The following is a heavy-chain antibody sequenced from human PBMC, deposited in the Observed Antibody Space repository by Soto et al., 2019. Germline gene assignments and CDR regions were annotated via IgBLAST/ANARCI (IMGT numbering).Heavy chain of an antibody. D-gene: IGHD6-19*01. CDR2: MSAYNGNT. J-gene: IGHJ6*02. V-gene: IGHV1-18*01. CDR3: ARDLAVAGTGYYYGMDV. Sequence: ASVKVSCKASGYTFTSYGISWVRQAPGQGLEWMGWMSAYNGNTNYAQKFQGWVTMTRDTSTSTAYMELSRLRSDDTAVYYCARDLAVAGTGYYYGMDVWGQGTTVTVSS. CDR1: GYTFTSYG.